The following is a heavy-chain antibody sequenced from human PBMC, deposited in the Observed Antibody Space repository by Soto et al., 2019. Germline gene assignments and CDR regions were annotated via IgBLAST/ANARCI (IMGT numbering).Heavy chain of an antibody. CDR1: GFTFSSYG. CDR3: AKDPPYDYYDSSGYLTQ. J-gene: IGHJ4*02. Sequence: GGSLRLSCAASGFTFSSYGMHWVRQAPGKGLEWVAVISYDGSNKYYADSVKGRFTISRDNSKNTLYLQMNSLRAEDTAVYYCAKDPPYDYYDSSGYLTQWGQGTLVTVSS. CDR2: ISYDGSNK. D-gene: IGHD3-22*01. V-gene: IGHV3-30*18.